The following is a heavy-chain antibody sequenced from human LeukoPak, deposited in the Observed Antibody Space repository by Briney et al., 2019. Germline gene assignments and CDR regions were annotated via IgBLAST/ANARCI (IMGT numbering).Heavy chain of an antibody. D-gene: IGHD5-18*01. V-gene: IGHV1-2*02. CDR2: INPSSGGT. Sequence: ASVKVSCKTSGYTFTDYYMHRVRQAPGQGLEYMGWINPSSGGTDYAQKFQGRVTMTRDSSISTAYMELSSLRSDDTAMYYCARVLPGDGYSYGYWGQGTLVTVSS. J-gene: IGHJ4*02. CDR3: ARVLPGDGYSYGY. CDR1: GYTFTDYY.